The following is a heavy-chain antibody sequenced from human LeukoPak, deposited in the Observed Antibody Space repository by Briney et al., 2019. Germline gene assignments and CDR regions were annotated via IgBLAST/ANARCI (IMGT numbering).Heavy chain of an antibody. Sequence: GGSLRLSCAASGFTFSSYAMHWVRQAPGKGLEWVAVISYDGSNKYYADSVKGRFTISRDDSKNTLYLQMNSLRAEDTAVYYCAKSVGVATSILDYWGQGTLVTVSS. CDR1: GFTFSSYA. V-gene: IGHV3-30*04. CDR3: AKSVGVATSILDY. D-gene: IGHD5-12*01. CDR2: ISYDGSNK. J-gene: IGHJ4*02.